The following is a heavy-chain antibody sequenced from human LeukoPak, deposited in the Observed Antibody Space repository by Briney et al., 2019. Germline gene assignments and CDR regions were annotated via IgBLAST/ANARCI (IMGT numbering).Heavy chain of an antibody. CDR1: GGSFSGYY. Sequence: SETLSLTCAVYGGSFSGYYWSWIRQPPGKGLEWIGEINHSGSTNYNPSLKSRVTISVDTSKNQFSLKLSSVTAADTAVYYCARRDYGEQGLRYYYYMDVWGKGTTVTISS. D-gene: IGHD4-17*01. CDR2: INHSGST. V-gene: IGHV4-34*01. CDR3: ARRDYGEQGLRYYYYMDV. J-gene: IGHJ6*03.